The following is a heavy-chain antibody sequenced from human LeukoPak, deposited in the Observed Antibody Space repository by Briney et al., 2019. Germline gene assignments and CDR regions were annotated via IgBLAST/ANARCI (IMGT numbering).Heavy chain of an antibody. CDR2: IYCDGSKT. D-gene: IGHD2-15*01. V-gene: IGHV5-51*01. CDR1: GYIFTDYW. CDR3: ARQRCSGDSCYPDAFDV. Sequence: GESLKISCQTSGYIFTDYWIGWVRQMPGKGLEWMAIIYCDGSKTIYSPSFQTQVTISVDKSISTAYLQWSSLKASDTAMYYCARQRCSGDSCYPDAFDVWGQGTMVTVSS. J-gene: IGHJ3*01.